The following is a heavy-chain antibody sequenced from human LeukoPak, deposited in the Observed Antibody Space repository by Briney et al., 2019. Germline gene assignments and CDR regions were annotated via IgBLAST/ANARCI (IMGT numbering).Heavy chain of an antibody. V-gene: IGHV1-46*01. Sequence: ASVKVSCKASGYTFTSYYIYWVRQAPGQGLEWMGIINPSGGSTNYAQKFQGRVTMTRDTSTSTVYMELSSLRSEDTAVYYCARDDSSGYYQNWGQGTLVTVSS. CDR2: INPSGGST. CDR1: GYTFTSYY. CDR3: ARDDSSGYYQN. J-gene: IGHJ4*02. D-gene: IGHD3-22*01.